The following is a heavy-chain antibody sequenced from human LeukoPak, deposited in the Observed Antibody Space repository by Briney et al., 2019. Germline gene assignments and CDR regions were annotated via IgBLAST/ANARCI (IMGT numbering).Heavy chain of an antibody. CDR3: ARGIAAARETGFDY. J-gene: IGHJ4*02. CDR1: GGSFSGYY. V-gene: IGHV4-34*01. Sequence: PSETLSLTCAVYGGSFSGYYWSWIRQPPGKGLEWIGEINHSGSTNYSPSLKSRVTISVDTSKNQFSLKLSSVTAADTAVYYCARGIAAARETGFDYWGQGTLVTVSS. D-gene: IGHD6-13*01. CDR2: INHSGST.